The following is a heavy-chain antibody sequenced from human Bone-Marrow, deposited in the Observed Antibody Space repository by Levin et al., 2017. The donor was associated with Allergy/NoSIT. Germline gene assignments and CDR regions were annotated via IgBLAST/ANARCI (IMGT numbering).Heavy chain of an antibody. CDR1: GDSISTYY. CDR2: IYYTGST. Sequence: SQTLSLTCTVSGDSISTYYWSWIRQAPGKGLEWIGYIYYTGSTNYNPSLKRRVIISLDASRNQFSLNLTSVTAADTAVYYCARNSHFDCWGQGTLVTVAS. J-gene: IGHJ4*02. D-gene: IGHD4-23*01. V-gene: IGHV4-59*01. CDR3: ARNSHFDC.